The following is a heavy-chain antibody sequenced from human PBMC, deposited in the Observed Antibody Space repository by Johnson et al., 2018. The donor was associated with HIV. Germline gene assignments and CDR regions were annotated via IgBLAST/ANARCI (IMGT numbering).Heavy chain of an antibody. CDR1: GFTFSDYY. V-gene: IGHV3-11*04. CDR3: AREMGWEDALDI. J-gene: IGHJ3*02. Sequence: QLVESGGGLVTPGGSLRLSCAASGFTFSDYYMNWIRQAPGKGLEWISYISSSGSAIYYADSVKGRFTISRDNAKNSLYLQMNSLRAEDTAVYYCAREMGWEDALDIWCQGTMVTVSS. CDR2: ISSSGSAI. D-gene: IGHD6-19*01.